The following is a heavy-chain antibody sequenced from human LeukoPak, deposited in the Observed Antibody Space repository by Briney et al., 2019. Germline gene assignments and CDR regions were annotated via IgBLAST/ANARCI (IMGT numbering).Heavy chain of an antibody. CDR2: IYSGGST. V-gene: IGHV3-66*01. J-gene: IGHJ4*02. CDR1: GFTFGSYA. Sequence: PGGSLRLSCAASGFTFGSYAMYWVRQAPGKGLEWVSVIYSGGSTYYADSVKGRFTISRDNSKNTLYLQMNSLRAEDTAVYYCARDPYARYWGQGTLVTVSS. CDR3: ARDPYARY.